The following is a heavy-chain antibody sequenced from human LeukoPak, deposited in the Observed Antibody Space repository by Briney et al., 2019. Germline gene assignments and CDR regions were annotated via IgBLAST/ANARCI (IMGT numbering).Heavy chain of an antibody. CDR3: ARHFHSSGYNH. CDR2: INHSGSI. Sequence: PSETLSLTCAVYGGSFSGYYWSWIRQPPGQGLEWIGEINHSGSINYNPSLKSRVTISVDTSKNQFSLKLSSVTAADTAVYYCARHFHSSGYNHWGQGTLVTVSS. CDR1: GGSFSGYY. V-gene: IGHV4-34*01. D-gene: IGHD3-22*01. J-gene: IGHJ4*02.